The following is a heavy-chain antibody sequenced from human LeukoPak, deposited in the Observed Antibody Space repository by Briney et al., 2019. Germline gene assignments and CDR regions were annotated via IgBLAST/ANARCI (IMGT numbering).Heavy chain of an antibody. V-gene: IGHV1-69*04. D-gene: IGHD5-12*01. Sequence: SVKVSCKASGGTFSSYAISWVRQAPGQGLEWMGRIIPILGIANYAQKFQGRVTITAGKSTSTAYMELSSLRSEDTAVYYCARGLRADPTAREMATMDYWGQGTLVTVSS. CDR2: IIPILGIA. J-gene: IGHJ4*02. CDR3: ARGLRADPTAREMATMDY. CDR1: GGTFSSYA.